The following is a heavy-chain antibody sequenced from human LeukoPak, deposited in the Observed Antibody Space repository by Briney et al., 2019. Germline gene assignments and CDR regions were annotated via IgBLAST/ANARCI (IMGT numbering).Heavy chain of an antibody. CDR1: GFTFSSYA. Sequence: GGSLRLSCAASGFTFSSYAMHWVRQAPGKGLEWVAVISYDGSNKYYADSVKGRFTISRDNSKNTLYLQMNSLRAEDTAVYYCARVGPDYYFDYWGQGTLVTVSS. J-gene: IGHJ4*02. D-gene: IGHD3/OR15-3a*01. CDR3: ARVGPDYYFDY. CDR2: ISYDGSNK. V-gene: IGHV3-30*04.